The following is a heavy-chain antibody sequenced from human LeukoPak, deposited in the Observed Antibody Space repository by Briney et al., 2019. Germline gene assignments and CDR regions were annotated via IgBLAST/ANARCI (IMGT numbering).Heavy chain of an antibody. CDR1: GYTFTGYY. V-gene: IGHV1-2*02. J-gene: IGHJ6*02. D-gene: IGHD6-13*01. Sequence: ASVKVSCKASGYTFTGYYMHWVRQPPGQGLEWMGLINPNSGGTNYAQKFQGRVTMTRDTSISTAYMELSRLRSDDTAVYYCARDLAEAAAGYYYYGMDVWGQGTTVTVSS. CDR2: INPNSGGT. CDR3: ARDLAEAAAGYYYYGMDV.